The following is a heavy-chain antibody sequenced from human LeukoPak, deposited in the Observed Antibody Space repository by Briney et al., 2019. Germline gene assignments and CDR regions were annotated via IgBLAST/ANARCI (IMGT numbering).Heavy chain of an antibody. J-gene: IGHJ1*01. D-gene: IGHD6-25*01. CDR2: ISYDGSNK. CDR1: GFTFSSYA. Sequence: GGSLRLSCAASGFTFSSYAMHWVRQAPGKGLEWVAVISYDGSNKYYADSVKGRFTISRDNSKNTLYLQMNSLRAEDTAVYYCARGERLASDDEYFQHWGQGTLVTVSS. CDR3: ARGERLASDDEYFQH. V-gene: IGHV3-30*04.